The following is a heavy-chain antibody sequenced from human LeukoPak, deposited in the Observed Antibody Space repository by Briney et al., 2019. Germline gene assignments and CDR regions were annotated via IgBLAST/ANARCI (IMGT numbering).Heavy chain of an antibody. D-gene: IGHD3-22*01. CDR1: GFTFSSYG. J-gene: IGHJ4*02. CDR2: ISYDGSEK. V-gene: IGHV3-30*03. Sequence: SGGSLRLSCAASGFTFSSYGMHWVRQAPGKGLEWVAVISYDGSEKHYADPVKGRFTTSRDNSKNTLYLQMSSLRAEDTAMYYCAREGNSGYYPYWGQGILVTASS. CDR3: AREGNSGYYPY.